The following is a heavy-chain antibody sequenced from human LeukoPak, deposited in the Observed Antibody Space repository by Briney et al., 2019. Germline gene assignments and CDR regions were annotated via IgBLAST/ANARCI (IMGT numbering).Heavy chain of an antibody. CDR3: ANLHGDYRDY. J-gene: IGHJ4*02. Sequence: GGSLRLSCAASGSNFDDYAMHWVRQAPGKGLEWVSGISWNSGNIGYADSVKGRFTISRDNAKDSLYLQMNNLRPEDTALYYCANLHGDYRDYWGQGTLVTVSS. CDR1: GSNFDDYA. CDR2: ISWNSGNI. D-gene: IGHD4-17*01. V-gene: IGHV3-9*01.